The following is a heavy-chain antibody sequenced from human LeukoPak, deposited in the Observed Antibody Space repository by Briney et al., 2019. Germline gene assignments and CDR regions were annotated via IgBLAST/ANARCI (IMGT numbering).Heavy chain of an antibody. CDR3: ARSEDLSYFDS. D-gene: IGHD1-14*01. V-gene: IGHV3-9*01. CDR2: ISWNSGSI. J-gene: IGHJ4*02. CDR1: GFTFDDYA. Sequence: PGRSLRLSCAASGFTFDDYAMHWVRKAPGKALECVSGISWNSGSIGYADSVKGRFTISRDNAKNSLYLQMNSLRAEDTALYYCARSEDLSYFDSWGQGTLVTVSS.